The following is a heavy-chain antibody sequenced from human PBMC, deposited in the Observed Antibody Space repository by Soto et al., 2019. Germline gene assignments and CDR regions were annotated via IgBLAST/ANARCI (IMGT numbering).Heavy chain of an antibody. D-gene: IGHD2-15*01. J-gene: IGHJ6*02. Sequence: EVQLLESGGGLVQPGGSLRLSCAASGFTFSSYAMSWGRQAPGKGLEWVSAISGSGGSTYYADSVKGRFTISRDNSKNTLYLQMNSLRAEDTAVYYCAKHIQTADIVVVVVAGYYGMDVWGQGTTVTVSS. CDR2: ISGSGGST. V-gene: IGHV3-23*01. CDR3: AKHIQTADIVVVVVAGYYGMDV. CDR1: GFTFSSYA.